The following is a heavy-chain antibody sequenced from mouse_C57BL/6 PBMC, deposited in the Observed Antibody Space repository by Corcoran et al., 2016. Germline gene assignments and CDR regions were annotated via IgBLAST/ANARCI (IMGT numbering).Heavy chain of an antibody. V-gene: IGHV1-26*01. J-gene: IGHJ3*01. CDR1: GYTFIDYY. CDR2: INPNNGGT. CDR3: ARELWFAY. Sequence: EVQLQQSGPELVKPGASVKISCKASGYTFIDYYMNWVKQSHGKSLEWIGDINPNNGGTSYNQKFKGKATLTVDKSSSTAYMELRSLTSEDSAVYYCARELWFAYWGQGTLVTVSA.